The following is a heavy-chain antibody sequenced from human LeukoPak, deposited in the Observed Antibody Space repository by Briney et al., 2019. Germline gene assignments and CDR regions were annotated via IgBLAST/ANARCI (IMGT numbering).Heavy chain of an antibody. Sequence: QPGGSLRLSCAASGFTLSNYNINWVRQAPGKGLEWLSYISSSSSTIYYAHSVKGRFTISRDNAKNSLYLQMNSLRDEDTAVYYCARVVIAANPDAFDIWGQGTMVTVSS. CDR1: GFTLSNYN. CDR3: ARVVIAANPDAFDI. J-gene: IGHJ3*02. CDR2: ISSSSSTI. D-gene: IGHD2-15*01. V-gene: IGHV3-48*02.